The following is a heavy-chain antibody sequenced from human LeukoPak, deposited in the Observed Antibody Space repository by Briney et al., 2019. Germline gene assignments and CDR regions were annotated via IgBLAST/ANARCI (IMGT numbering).Heavy chain of an antibody. CDR3: AGSSEYIYYYYYGMDV. D-gene: IGHD6-6*01. V-gene: IGHV3-48*03. J-gene: IGHJ6*02. CDR1: GFTFSSYE. Sequence: GGSLRLSCAASGFTFSSYEMNWVRQAPGKGLEWVSYISSSGSTIYYADSVKGRFTISRDNAKNSLYLQMNSLRAEDTAVYYCAGSSEYIYYYYYGMDVWGQGNTVTVSS. CDR2: ISSSGSTI.